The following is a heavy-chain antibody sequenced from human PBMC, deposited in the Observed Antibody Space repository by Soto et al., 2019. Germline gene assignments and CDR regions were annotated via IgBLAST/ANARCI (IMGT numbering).Heavy chain of an antibody. J-gene: IGHJ4*02. D-gene: IGHD6-19*01. CDR2: ISYDGSNK. CDR1: GFTFSSYA. CDR3: ARDVLHPPPYSSGRYTDLWPGY. V-gene: IGHV3-30-3*01. Sequence: GGSLRLSCAASGFTFSSYAMHWVRQAPGKGLEWVAVISYDGSNKYYADSVKGRFTISRDNSKNTLYLQMNSLRAEDTAVYYCARDVLHPPPYSSGRYTDLWPGYWGQGTLVTVS.